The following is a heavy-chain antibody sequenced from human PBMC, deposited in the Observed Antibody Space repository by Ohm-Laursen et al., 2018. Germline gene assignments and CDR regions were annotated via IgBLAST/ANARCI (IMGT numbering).Heavy chain of an antibody. J-gene: IGHJ3*02. V-gene: IGHV4-59*11. CDR2: IYYSGTT. Sequence: TLSLTCTVSGGSISSHYWSRIRQPPGKGLEWIGYIYYSGTTNYNPSLKSRVTISLNTSKNQFSLKLSSVTAADTAVYYCARRGHAFDIWGQGTMVTVSS. CDR1: GGSISSHY. CDR3: ARRGHAFDI.